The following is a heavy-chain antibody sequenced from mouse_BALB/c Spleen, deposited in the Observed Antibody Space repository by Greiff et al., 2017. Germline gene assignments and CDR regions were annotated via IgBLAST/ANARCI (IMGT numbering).Heavy chain of an antibody. D-gene: IGHD1-1*01. V-gene: IGHV3-1*02. J-gene: IGHJ2*01. CDR3: ARMAPYYYGSSLFDY. Sequence: EVQLQESGPDLVKPSQSLSLTCTVTGYSITSGYSWHWLRQFPGNKLEWMGYIHYSGSTNYNPSLKSRISITRDTSKNQFFLQLNSVTTEDTATYDCARMAPYYYGSSLFDYWGQGTTLTVSS. CDR1: GYSITSGYS. CDR2: IHYSGST.